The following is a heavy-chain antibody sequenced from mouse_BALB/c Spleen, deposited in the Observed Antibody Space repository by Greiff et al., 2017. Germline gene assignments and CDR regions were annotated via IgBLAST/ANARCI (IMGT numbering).Heavy chain of an antibody. Sequence: EVQGVESGGGLVQPGGSLKLSCAASGFTFSSYTMSWVRQTPEKRLEWVAYISNGGGSTYYPDTVKGRFTISRDNAKNTLYLQMSSLKSEDTAMYYCARGTGDYWGQGTSVTVSS. CDR1: GFTFSSYT. V-gene: IGHV5-12-2*01. CDR3: ARGTGDY. J-gene: IGHJ4*01. CDR2: ISNGGGST. D-gene: IGHD3-3*01.